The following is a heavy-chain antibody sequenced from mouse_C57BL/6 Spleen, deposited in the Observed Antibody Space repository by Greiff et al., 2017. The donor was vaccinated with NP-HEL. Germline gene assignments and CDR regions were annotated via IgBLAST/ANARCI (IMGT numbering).Heavy chain of an antibody. V-gene: IGHV1-64*01. CDR3: ARRDYYGSNFDY. CDR2: IHPNSGST. D-gene: IGHD1-1*01. CDR1: GYTFTSYW. Sequence: VQLQQPGAELVKPGASVKLSCKASGYTFTSYWMHWVKQRPGQGLEWIGMIHPNSGSTNYNEKFKSKATLTVDKSSSTAYMQLSSLTSEDSAVYYCARRDYYGSNFDYWGQGTTLTVSS. J-gene: IGHJ2*01.